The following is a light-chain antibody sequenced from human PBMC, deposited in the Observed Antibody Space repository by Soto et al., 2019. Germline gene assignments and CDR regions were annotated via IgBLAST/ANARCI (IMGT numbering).Light chain of an antibody. Sequence: DIQTTQSPSSLSASIGDRVTITCQASQNITNNLNWYQQKPGKAPNLLIYHASKLAKGVTSRFSGSGSGTDFSFIITSLQREDLATYYCQQYYGLPPLTFGQGTRLENK. CDR3: QQYYGLPPLT. CDR1: QNITNN. CDR2: HAS. J-gene: IGKJ5*01. V-gene: IGKV1-33*01.